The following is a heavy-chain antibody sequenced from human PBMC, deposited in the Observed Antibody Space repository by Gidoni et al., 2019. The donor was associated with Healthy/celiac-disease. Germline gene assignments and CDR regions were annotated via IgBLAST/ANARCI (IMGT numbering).Heavy chain of an antibody. CDR1: GFTFSSYS. CDR3: ARDRPAAPNWFDP. D-gene: IGHD2-2*01. J-gene: IGHJ5*02. Sequence: EVQLVESGGGLVKPGGSLRLSCAASGFTFSSYSMNWVRQAPGTGLEWVSSICSSSSYIYYADSVKGRFTISRDNAKNSLYLQMNSLRAEDTAVYYCARDRPAAPNWFDPWGQGTLVTVSS. CDR2: ICSSSSYI. V-gene: IGHV3-21*01.